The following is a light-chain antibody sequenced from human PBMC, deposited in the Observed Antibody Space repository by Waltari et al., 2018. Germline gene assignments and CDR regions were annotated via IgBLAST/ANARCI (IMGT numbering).Light chain of an antibody. CDR3: QQSHSDPIT. CDR1: QNIIRD. Sequence: DIQMLKSPSSLSASVGDRFPLSCRARQNIIRDLNWYQEKPGKAPKFLIYFTSSLQNGVASRCCSGSSGTDFTLTISSRQPEDVATYYCQQSHSDPITFGGGTKVDIK. J-gene: IGKJ4*02. CDR2: FTS. V-gene: IGKV1-39*01.